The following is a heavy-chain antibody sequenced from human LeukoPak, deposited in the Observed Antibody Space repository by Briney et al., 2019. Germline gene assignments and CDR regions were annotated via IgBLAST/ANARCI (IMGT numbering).Heavy chain of an antibody. V-gene: IGHV1-2*02. CDR2: INPNSGGT. D-gene: IGHD2-2*01. CDR3: ARRKGCSSTSCPYYFDY. Sequence: GASVKVSCKASGYTFTGYYMHWVRQAPGQGLEWMGWINPNSGGTNYAQKFQGRVTMTRDTSIRTAYMELSRLRSDDTAVYYCARRKGCSSTSCPYYFDYWGQGTLVTVSS. J-gene: IGHJ4*02. CDR1: GYTFTGYY.